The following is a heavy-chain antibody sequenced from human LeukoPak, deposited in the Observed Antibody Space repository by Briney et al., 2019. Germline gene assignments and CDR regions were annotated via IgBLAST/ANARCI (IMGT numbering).Heavy chain of an antibody. CDR3: ARTVVVVPAAIPFDY. V-gene: IGHV1-8*02. CDR1: GYTFTSYD. CDR2: MNPNSGNT. Sequence: ASVKGSCKASGYTFTSYDINWVRQATGQGLEWMGWMNPNSGNTGYAQKFQGRVTITAHTSTDTAYMEVNSLRSEDTAVYYCARTVVVVPAAIPFDYWGQGTLVTVSS. D-gene: IGHD2-2*02. J-gene: IGHJ4*02.